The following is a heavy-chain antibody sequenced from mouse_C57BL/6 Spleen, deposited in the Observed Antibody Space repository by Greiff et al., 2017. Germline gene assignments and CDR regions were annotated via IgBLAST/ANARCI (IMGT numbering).Heavy chain of an antibody. CDR1: GFTFSDYG. V-gene: IGHV5-17*01. D-gene: IGHD1-1*01. CDR2: ISSGSSTI. Sequence: EVKLVESGGGLVKPGGSLKLSCAASGFTFSDYGMHWVRQAPEKGLEWVAYISSGSSTIYYADTVKGRFTISRDNAKNTLFLQMTSLWSEDTAMYYCARNHYGDYFDYWGQGTALTVSS. CDR3: ARNHYGDYFDY. J-gene: IGHJ2*01.